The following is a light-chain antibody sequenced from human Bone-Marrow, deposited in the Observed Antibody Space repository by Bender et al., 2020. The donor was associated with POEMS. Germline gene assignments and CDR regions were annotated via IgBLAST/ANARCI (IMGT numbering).Light chain of an antibody. V-gene: IGLV2-23*01. J-gene: IGLJ2*01. Sequence: QSALTQPASVSGSPGQSITISCTGTSSDVGSYNLVSWYQQHPGKAPKLMIYEGSKRPSGVSNRFSGSKSGNTASLTISGLQAEDEGDYYCCSYAGSRTVVFGGGTKVTVL. CDR2: EGS. CDR1: SSDVGSYNL. CDR3: CSYAGSRTVV.